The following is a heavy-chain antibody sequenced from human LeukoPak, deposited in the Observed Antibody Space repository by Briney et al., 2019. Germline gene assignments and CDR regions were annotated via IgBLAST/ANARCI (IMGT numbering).Heavy chain of an antibody. CDR3: AQMASASCFGRIDP. V-gene: IGHV3-23*01. CDR1: GFTFSNYA. CDR2: ISSSAGDT. J-gene: IGHJ5*02. Sequence: GGSLRLPCAASGFTFSNYAMSWVRQAPGKGLQWVSSISSSAGDTYYADSVKGRFTISRDNSKNTLYLQISSLRVDDTAVYYCAQMASASCFGRIDPGGQGTLVAVS. D-gene: IGHD5-24*01.